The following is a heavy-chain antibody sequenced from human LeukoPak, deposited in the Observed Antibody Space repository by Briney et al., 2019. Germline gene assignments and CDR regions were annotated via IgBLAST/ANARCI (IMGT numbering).Heavy chain of an antibody. V-gene: IGHV4-39*07. CDR3: ARDQGWFDP. Sequence: SETLSLTCTVSGGSILSTIYYWAWIRQPPGKGLEWIGSIHYSGPTYYNPSLKSRVTISIDTSKSQFSLKLSSVTAADTAVYYCARDQGWFDPWGQGTLVTVSS. CDR1: GGSILSTIYY. J-gene: IGHJ5*02. CDR2: IHYSGPT.